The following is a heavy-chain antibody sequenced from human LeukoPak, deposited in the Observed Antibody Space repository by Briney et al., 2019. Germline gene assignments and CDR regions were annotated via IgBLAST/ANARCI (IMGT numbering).Heavy chain of an antibody. J-gene: IGHJ4*02. CDR3: ARQYYDSSGVYSFDY. CDR2: IYYSGST. Sequence: PSETLSLTCTVSGGSISSGDYYWSWIRQPPGKGLEWIGYIYYSGSTNYNPSLKSRVTISVDTSKNQFSLKLSSVTAADTAVYYCARQYYDSSGVYSFDYWGQGTLVTVSS. V-gene: IGHV4-30-4*01. CDR1: GGSISSGDYY. D-gene: IGHD3-22*01.